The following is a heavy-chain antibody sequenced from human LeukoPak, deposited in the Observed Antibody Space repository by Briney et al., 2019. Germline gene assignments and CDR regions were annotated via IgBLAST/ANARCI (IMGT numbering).Heavy chain of an antibody. CDR2: ISSSSSYI. D-gene: IGHD2-15*01. CDR3: ARPCSGGSCYGG. J-gene: IGHJ4*02. V-gene: IGHV3-21*01. CDR1: GFTFSSYE. Sequence: GGSLRLSCAASGFTFSSYEMNWVRQAPGKGLEWVSSISSSSSYIYYADSVKGRFTISRDNAKNSLYLQMNSLRAEDTAVYYCARPCSGGSCYGGWGQGTLVTVSS.